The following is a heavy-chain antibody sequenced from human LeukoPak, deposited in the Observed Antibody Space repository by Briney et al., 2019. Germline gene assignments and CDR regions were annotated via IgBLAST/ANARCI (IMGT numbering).Heavy chain of an antibody. J-gene: IGHJ1*01. Sequence: PGGSLRLSCAASGFTFSSYEMNWVRQAPGKGLEWVSYISSSGSTIYYADSVKGRFTISRDNAKNSLYLQMNSLRAEDTAVYYCAREQGYYDSSGRKIEYFQHWGQGTLVTVSS. CDR2: ISSSGSTI. D-gene: IGHD3-22*01. CDR1: GFTFSSYE. CDR3: AREQGYYDSSGRKIEYFQH. V-gene: IGHV3-48*03.